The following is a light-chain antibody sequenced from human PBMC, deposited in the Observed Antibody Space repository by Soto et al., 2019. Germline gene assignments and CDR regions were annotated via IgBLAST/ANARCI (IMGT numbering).Light chain of an antibody. CDR3: QQYNNWPPWT. CDR1: QSVSSN. Sequence: EIVMTQSPATLSVSPGERATLSCRASQSVSSNLAWYQQKPGQAPRLLIYGASTRAPGIPARFSGSGSGTDLSLTSSSRQSEDFAVYYCQQYNNWPPWTFGQGTKVEIK. J-gene: IGKJ1*01. CDR2: GAS. V-gene: IGKV3-15*01.